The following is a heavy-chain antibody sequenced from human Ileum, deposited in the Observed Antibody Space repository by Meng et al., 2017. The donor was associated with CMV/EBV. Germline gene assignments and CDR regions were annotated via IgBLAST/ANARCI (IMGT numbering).Heavy chain of an antibody. J-gene: IGHJ4*02. CDR2: IIPCGNSI. Sequence: LRLSCAASGFTFNCSQKSWNRQTPGKGLEWVAYIIPCGNSIYYTDSVKGRFTISRDNAKNALFLQVSSLRPEDTAVYYCVSPPVGGWGQGTLVTVSS. CDR1: GFTFNCSQ. V-gene: IGHV3-11*01. CDR3: VSPPVGG. D-gene: IGHD3-16*01.